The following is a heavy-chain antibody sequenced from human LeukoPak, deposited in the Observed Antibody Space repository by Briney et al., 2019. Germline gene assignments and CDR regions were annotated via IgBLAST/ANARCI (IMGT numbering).Heavy chain of an antibody. V-gene: IGHV3-23*01. D-gene: IGHD2-15*01. Sequence: GGSLRLSCAASGFTFSSYAMSWVRQAPGKGLEWVSAISGSGGSTYYADSVKGRFTISRDNSKNTLYLQMNSLRDEDTAVYYCAKGGYSSGILVGVAFYYFGYWGQGTLVAVSS. CDR1: GFTFSSYA. CDR2: ISGSGGST. CDR3: AKGGYSSGILVGVAFYYFGY. J-gene: IGHJ4*02.